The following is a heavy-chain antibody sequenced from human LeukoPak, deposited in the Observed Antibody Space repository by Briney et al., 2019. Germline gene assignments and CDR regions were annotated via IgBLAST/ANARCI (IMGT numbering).Heavy chain of an antibody. CDR2: ISYDGSNK. V-gene: IGHV3-30-3*01. CDR3: ARGKKKNSGSYYPIDY. CDR1: GFTFSSYA. D-gene: IGHD1-26*01. Sequence: PGRSLRLSCAASGFTFSSYAMHWVRQAPGKGLEWVAVISYDGSNKYYADSVKGRFTISRDNSKNTLYLQMNSLRAEDTAVYYCARGKKKNSGSYYPIDYWGQGTLVTVSS. J-gene: IGHJ4*02.